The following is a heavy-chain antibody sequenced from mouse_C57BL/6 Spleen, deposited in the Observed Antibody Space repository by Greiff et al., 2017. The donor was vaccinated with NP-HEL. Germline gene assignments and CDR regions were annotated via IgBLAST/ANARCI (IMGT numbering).Heavy chain of an antibody. J-gene: IGHJ4*01. CDR3: ARAYYRGAMDY. CDR1: GFTFSSYA. D-gene: IGHD2-12*01. CDR2: ISDGGSYT. V-gene: IGHV5-4*03. Sequence: EVMLVESGGGLVKPGGSLKLSCAASGFTFSSYAMSWVRQTPEKRLEWVATISDGGSYTYYPDNVKGRFTISRDNAKNNLYLQMSHLKSEDTAMYYCARAYYRGAMDYWGQGTSVTVSS.